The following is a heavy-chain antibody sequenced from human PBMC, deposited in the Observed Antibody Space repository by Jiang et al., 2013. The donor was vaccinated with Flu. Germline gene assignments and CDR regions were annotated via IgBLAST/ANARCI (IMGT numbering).Heavy chain of an antibody. CDR1: GGSISSSSYY. J-gene: IGHJ4*02. V-gene: IGHV4-39*01. Sequence: PGLVKPSETLSLTCTVSGGSISSSSYYWGWIRQPPGKGLEWIGSIYYSGSTYYNPSLKSRVTISVDTSKNQFSLKLSSVTAADTAVYYCARHRGRFTRSYFDYWGQGTLVTVSS. CDR3: ARHRGRFTRSYFDY. CDR2: IYYSGST. D-gene: IGHD3-3*01.